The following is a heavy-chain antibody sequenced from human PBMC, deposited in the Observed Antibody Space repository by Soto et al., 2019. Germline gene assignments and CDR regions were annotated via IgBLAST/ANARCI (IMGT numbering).Heavy chain of an antibody. D-gene: IGHD1-26*01. Sequence: GGSLRLSCAASGNIFNGYGMHWVRQPPGKGLEWVAIIRYDGTNIFYADSVKGRFTISRDNSKNTLYLQMNSLRVEDTALYYCARDCLGDTTFFGYNYYWGQGTLVTVSS. J-gene: IGHJ4*02. CDR3: ARDCLGDTTFFGYNYY. V-gene: IGHV3-33*01. CDR1: GNIFNGYG. CDR2: IRYDGTNI.